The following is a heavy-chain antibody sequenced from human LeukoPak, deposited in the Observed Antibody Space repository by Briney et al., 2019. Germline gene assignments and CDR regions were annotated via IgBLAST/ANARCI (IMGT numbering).Heavy chain of an antibody. D-gene: IGHD3-10*01. Sequence: GGSLRLSCAASGFTFDDYAMHWVRHAPGKGLEWVSGISWNGGSIGYADSVKGRFTISRDNAKNSLYLQMNSLRAEDTALYYCAKAGWFGELRLGYFDYWGQGTLVTVSS. CDR1: GFTFDDYA. J-gene: IGHJ4*02. V-gene: IGHV3-9*01. CDR2: ISWNGGSI. CDR3: AKAGWFGELRLGYFDY.